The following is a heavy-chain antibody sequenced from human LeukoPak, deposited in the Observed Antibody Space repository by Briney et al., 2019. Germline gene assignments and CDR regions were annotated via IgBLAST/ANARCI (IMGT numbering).Heavy chain of an antibody. V-gene: IGHV1-2*02. D-gene: IGHD2-21*02. CDR2: INPNSGGT. CDR3: ARLGYCGGDCPTTDV. J-gene: IGHJ6*04. Sequence: ASVTVSCKASGYTFTGYYMHWVRQAPGQGLEWMGWINPNSGGTNYAQKFQGRVTMTRDTSISTAYMELSRLRSDDTAVYYCARLGYCGGDCPTTDVWGKGTTVTVSS. CDR1: GYTFTGYY.